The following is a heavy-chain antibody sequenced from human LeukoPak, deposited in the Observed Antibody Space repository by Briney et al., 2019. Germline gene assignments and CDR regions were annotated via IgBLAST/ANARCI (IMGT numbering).Heavy chain of an antibody. CDR1: GFTFSNAW. V-gene: IGHV3-15*01. J-gene: IGHJ4*02. Sequence: GGSLRLSCAASGFTFSNAWMTWVRQAPGKGREWVGRIKSKTAGGTIDYAAPVKGRFTISRDDSKNTLYLQMNSLKTEDTAVYYCTTGESMVGSTIHIRWADWGQGTLVTVSS. CDR2: IKSKTAGGTI. CDR3: TTGESMVGSTIHIRWAD. D-gene: IGHD1-26*01.